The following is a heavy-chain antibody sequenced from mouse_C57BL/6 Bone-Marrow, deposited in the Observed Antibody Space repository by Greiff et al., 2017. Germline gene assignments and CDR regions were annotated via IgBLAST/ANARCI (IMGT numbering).Heavy chain of an antibody. CDR1: GFNIKDYY. CDR3: TRSLIYYGTNY. J-gene: IGHJ2*01. CDR2: IDPEDGET. V-gene: IGHV14-2*01. Sequence: VQLKQSGAELVKPGASVKLSCTASGFNIKDYYIHWVKQRTEQGLEWIGRIDPEDGETKYAPKFQAKATITADTSSNTAYLQLSSLTSEDTAVYYCTRSLIYYGTNYWGQGTTLTVSS. D-gene: IGHD1-1*01.